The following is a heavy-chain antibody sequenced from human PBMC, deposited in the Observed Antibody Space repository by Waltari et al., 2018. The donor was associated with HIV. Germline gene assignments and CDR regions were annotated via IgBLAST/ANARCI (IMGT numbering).Heavy chain of an antibody. CDR3: ARHSGPYVHFFDL. J-gene: IGHJ2*01. D-gene: IGHD3-16*01. CDR2: VYYGGKT. Sequence: QLPESGPALVKPSATLSLSCSVSGVPLTSKNYYWGWVRQSPGKRLDWIASVYYGGKTYNNPSLKSRLSLSLDTSKNRLSLNVTSVTAADTAVYYCARHSGPYVHFFDLWGRGTLVTVTS. CDR1: GVPLTSKNYY. V-gene: IGHV4-39*01.